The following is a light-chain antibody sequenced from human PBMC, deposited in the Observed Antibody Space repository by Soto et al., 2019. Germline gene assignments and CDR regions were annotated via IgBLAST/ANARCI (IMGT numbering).Light chain of an antibody. V-gene: IGLV2-14*01. J-gene: IGLJ1*01. CDR2: EVS. Sequence: ALNQPASVSGSPGQSITISCPGTSSDVGGYDYVSWYQLHPGKAPKLMVFEVSNRPSGVSYRFSGSKSGNTASLTISGLQAEDEADYFCSSYSISTAYLFGTGTKVTVL. CDR1: SSDVGGYDY. CDR3: SSYSISTAYL.